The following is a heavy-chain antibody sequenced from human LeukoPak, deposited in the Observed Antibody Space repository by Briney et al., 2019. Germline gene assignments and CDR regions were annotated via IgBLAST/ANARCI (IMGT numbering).Heavy chain of an antibody. CDR2: INPNSGGT. Sequence: ASVKVSCKASGYTFTGYYMHWVRQAPGQGLEWMGWINPNSGGTNYAQKFQGRVTMTRDTSISTAYMELSRLRSDDTAVYYCARGGITYYDFWSGYFPAYWGLGTLVTVSS. CDR3: ARGGITYYDFWSGYFPAY. J-gene: IGHJ4*02. V-gene: IGHV1-2*02. D-gene: IGHD3-3*01. CDR1: GYTFTGYY.